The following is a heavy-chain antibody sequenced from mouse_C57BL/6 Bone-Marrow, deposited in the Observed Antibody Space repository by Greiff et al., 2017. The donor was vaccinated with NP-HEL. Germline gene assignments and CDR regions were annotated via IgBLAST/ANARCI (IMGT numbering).Heavy chain of an antibody. CDR2: IYPRSGNA. CDR1: GYTFTSYG. CDR3: ARRKITTVVAHFDY. D-gene: IGHD1-1*01. V-gene: IGHV1-81*01. J-gene: IGHJ2*01. Sequence: QVQLQQSGAELARPGASVKLSCKASGYTFTSYGISWVKQRTGQGLEWIGEIYPRSGNAYYNEKFKGKATLTADKSSSTAYMELRSLTSDDSAVYFCARRKITTVVAHFDYWGQGTTLTVSS.